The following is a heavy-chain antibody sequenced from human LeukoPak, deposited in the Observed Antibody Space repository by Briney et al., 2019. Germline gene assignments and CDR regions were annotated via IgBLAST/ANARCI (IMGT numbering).Heavy chain of an antibody. Sequence: GGSLRLSCAASGFTVNFNYMIWVRQAPGKGLEWVSVFYGVGSTYYAESVKGRFTISRDNSKNTLYLQMNSLRAEDTAVYYCARSHAIAATPIWIWGRGTMVTVSS. CDR3: ARSHAIAATPIWI. D-gene: IGHD2-15*01. CDR2: FYGVGST. CDR1: GFTVNFNY. V-gene: IGHV3-66*01. J-gene: IGHJ3*02.